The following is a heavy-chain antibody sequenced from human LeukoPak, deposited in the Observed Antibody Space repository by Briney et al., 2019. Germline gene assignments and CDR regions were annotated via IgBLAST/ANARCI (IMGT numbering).Heavy chain of an antibody. V-gene: IGHV1-2*02. CDR3: ARDMDSSGQGVDP. D-gene: IGHD3-22*01. CDR1: GYTFTGYY. CDR2: INPNSGGT. J-gene: IGHJ5*02. Sequence: ASVNVSCKASGYTFTGYYMHWVRQAPGQGLEWMGWINPNSGGTNYAQKFQGRVTMTRDTSISTAYMELSRLRSDDTAVYYCARDMDSSGQGVDPWGQGTLVTVSS.